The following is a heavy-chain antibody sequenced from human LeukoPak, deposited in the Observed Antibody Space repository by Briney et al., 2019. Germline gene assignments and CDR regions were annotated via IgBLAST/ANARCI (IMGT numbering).Heavy chain of an antibody. CDR3: ARGQREVLGYCSGGSCYDSPYDSGMDV. V-gene: IGHV3-30-3*01. Sequence: PGRSLRLSCAASGFTFSSYAMHWVRQAPGKGLEWVAVISYDGSNKYYADSVKGRFTISRDNSKNTLYLQMNSLRAEDTAVYYCARGQREVLGYCSGGSCYDSPYDSGMDVWGQGTTVTVSS. CDR1: GFTFSSYA. D-gene: IGHD2-15*01. CDR2: ISYDGSNK. J-gene: IGHJ6*02.